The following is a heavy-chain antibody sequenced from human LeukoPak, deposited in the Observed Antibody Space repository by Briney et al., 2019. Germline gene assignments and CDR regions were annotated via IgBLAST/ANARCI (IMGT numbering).Heavy chain of an antibody. Sequence: SETLSLTCTVSGGSISSYYWSWIRQPPGKGLEWIGYIYYSGSTYYNPSLKSRVTISVDTSKNQFSLKLSSVTAADTAVYYCARVLKRLPGWFDPWGQGTLVTVSS. D-gene: IGHD6-25*01. CDR3: ARVLKRLPGWFDP. CDR1: GGSISSYY. V-gene: IGHV4-59*12. J-gene: IGHJ5*02. CDR2: IYYSGST.